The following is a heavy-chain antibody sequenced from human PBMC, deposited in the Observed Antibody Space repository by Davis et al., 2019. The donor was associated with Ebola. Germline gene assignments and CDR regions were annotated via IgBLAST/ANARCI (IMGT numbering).Heavy chain of an antibody. Sequence: GESLKISCAASGFTFSSYAMHWVRQAPGKGLEWVAVISYDGSNKYYADSVKGRFTISRDNSKNTLYLQMNSLRAEDTAVYYCARNYYGSGTYAFDTWGQGTMVTVSS. V-gene: IGHV3-30*04. D-gene: IGHD3-10*01. CDR2: ISYDGSNK. CDR1: GFTFSSYA. CDR3: ARNYYGSGTYAFDT. J-gene: IGHJ3*02.